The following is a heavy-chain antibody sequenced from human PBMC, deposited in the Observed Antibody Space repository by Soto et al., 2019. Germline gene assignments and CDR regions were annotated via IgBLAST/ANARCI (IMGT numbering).Heavy chain of an antibody. J-gene: IGHJ4*02. CDR2: IYYSGST. V-gene: IGHV4-30-4*01. Sequence: TLSLTCTVSGGSISSGDYYWGWIRQPPGKGLEWIGYIYYSGSTYYNPSLKSRVTISVDTSKNQFSLKLSSVTAADTAVYYCARTLSMGATADYWGQGTLVTVSS. CDR1: GGSISSGDYY. D-gene: IGHD1-26*01. CDR3: ARTLSMGATADY.